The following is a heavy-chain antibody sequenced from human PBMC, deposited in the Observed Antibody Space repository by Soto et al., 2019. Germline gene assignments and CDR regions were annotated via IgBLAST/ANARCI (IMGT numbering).Heavy chain of an antibody. CDR2: ISGGGDGT. D-gene: IGHD1-1*01. J-gene: IGHJ4*02. Sequence: PGGSLRLSCTASGFPFGNYALYWVRQAPGKGLEWVSGISGGGDGTNYADSVKGRFTVSRDNSRNTMYLQMNSLRAEDTAVYYCAKEPRLQLAYRGQGTLVTVSS. CDR1: GFPFGNYA. V-gene: IGHV3-23*01. CDR3: AKEPRLQLAY.